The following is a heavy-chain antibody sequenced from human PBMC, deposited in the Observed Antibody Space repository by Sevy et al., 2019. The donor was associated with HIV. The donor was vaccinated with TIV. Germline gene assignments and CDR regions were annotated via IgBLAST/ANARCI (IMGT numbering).Heavy chain of an antibody. J-gene: IGHJ4*02. Sequence: GGSLRLSCAASGFTFSKYWMGWVRQAPGMGLEWVANIKQDAGQKYYVDSVKGRFTISRDNAKNSLYLQMNSLRAEDTAVYFCARDDGNYYFHYWGQRTLVTVSS. CDR1: GFTFSKYW. D-gene: IGHD1-7*01. CDR2: IKQDAGQK. CDR3: ARDDGNYYFHY. V-gene: IGHV3-7*01.